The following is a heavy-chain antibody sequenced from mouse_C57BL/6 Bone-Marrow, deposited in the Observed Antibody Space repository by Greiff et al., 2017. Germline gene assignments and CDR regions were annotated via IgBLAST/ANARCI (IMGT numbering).Heavy chain of an antibody. J-gene: IGHJ2*01. CDR1: GYTFTSYW. V-gene: IGHV1-59*01. CDR2: IDPSDSYT. Sequence: QVQLQQPGAELVRPGTSVKLSCKASGYTFTSYWMHWVKQRPGQGLEWIGVIDPSDSYTNYNQKFKGKATLTVDTSSSTAYMQLSSLTSEDSAVYYCARRANWGQGTTPTVFS. CDR3: ARRAN. D-gene: IGHD3-1*01.